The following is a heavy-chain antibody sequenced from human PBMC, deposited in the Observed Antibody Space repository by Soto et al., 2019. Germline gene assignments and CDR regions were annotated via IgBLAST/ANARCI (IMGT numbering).Heavy chain of an antibody. Sequence: PSETLSLTCAVSGYSISSSNWWGRIRQPPGKGLEWIGYIYYSGTTYYNPSLKSRVTMSVDTSKNQFSLKLTSVTAVDTAVYYCARHNYGSGSTYFDYWGQGTLVTVSS. J-gene: IGHJ4*02. CDR1: GYSISSSNW. CDR2: IYYSGTT. CDR3: ARHNYGSGSTYFDY. D-gene: IGHD3-10*01. V-gene: IGHV4-28*01.